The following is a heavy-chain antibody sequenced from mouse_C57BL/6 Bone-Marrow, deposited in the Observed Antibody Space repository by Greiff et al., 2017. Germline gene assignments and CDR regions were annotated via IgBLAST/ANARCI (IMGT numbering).Heavy chain of an antibody. J-gene: IGHJ2*01. Sequence: QVQLQQSGAALVSPGTSVQVSFQPSGYAFTTSLLVWLKKRPGQGLEWIGVINPGSGGTNYNEKFKGKAPLTADKSSSTAYMQLSSLTSEDSAVYFCYSPLSYYGYLDSRGQGTTLPVSS. D-gene: IGHD2-2*01. CDR3: YSPLSYYGYLDS. CDR1: GYAFTTSL. CDR2: INPGSGGT. V-gene: IGHV1-54*01.